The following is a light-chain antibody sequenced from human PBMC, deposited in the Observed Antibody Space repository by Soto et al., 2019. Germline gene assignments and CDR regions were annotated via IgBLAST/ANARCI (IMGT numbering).Light chain of an antibody. J-gene: IGKJ1*01. V-gene: IGKV1-5*01. CDR1: QSISSW. CDR2: DAS. Sequence: DIQMTQSPSTLSASVGDRVTITCRASQSISSWLAWYQQKPGKAPKFLIYDASNLESGVPSRFSGSGSGTEFSLTISSLQPDDFAIYYCQQYKSYPRTFGQGTRVDIK. CDR3: QQYKSYPRT.